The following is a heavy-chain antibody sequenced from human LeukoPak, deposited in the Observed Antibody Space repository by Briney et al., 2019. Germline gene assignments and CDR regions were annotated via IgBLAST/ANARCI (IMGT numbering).Heavy chain of an antibody. CDR3: AKDRGRVPPLYYYDGMDV. V-gene: IGHV3-23*01. D-gene: IGHD3-10*01. Sequence: PGGSLRLSCAASGFTFSSYAMSWVRQAPGKGLEWVSAISGSGGSTYYADSVKGRFTISRDNSKNTLYLQMNSLRAEDTAVYYCAKDRGRVPPLYYYDGMDVWGQGTTVTVSS. CDR1: GFTFSSYA. J-gene: IGHJ6*02. CDR2: ISGSGGST.